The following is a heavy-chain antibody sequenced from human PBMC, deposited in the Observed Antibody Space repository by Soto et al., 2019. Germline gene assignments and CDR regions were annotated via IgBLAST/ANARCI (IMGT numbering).Heavy chain of an antibody. J-gene: IGHJ3*02. CDR2: VYHTGST. D-gene: IGHD4-17*01. V-gene: IGHV4-30-4*01. Sequence: QVQLQESGPGLVKPSQTLSLSCTVSGDSMSRGDYYWSWIRLPPGKGLEWIVFVYHTGSTYYSPSLKGRVDISVDTSKNQFSLKLNSVTAADTAVYYCARDPLYDYGDLSHVFDMWGQGTMVTVSS. CDR3: ARDPLYDYGDLSHVFDM. CDR1: GDSMSRGDYY.